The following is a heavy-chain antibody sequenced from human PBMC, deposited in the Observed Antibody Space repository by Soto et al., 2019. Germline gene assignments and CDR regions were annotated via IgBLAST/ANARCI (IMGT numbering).Heavy chain of an antibody. D-gene: IGHD3-22*01. J-gene: IGHJ4*02. V-gene: IGHV3-23*01. CDR2: ISGRGCST. CDR1: EFTFSSYA. CDR3: AKDSFHSSGYYHSQYYFDY. Sequence: GESLKISCAASEFTFSSYAMSWVRQAPGKGLEWVSAISGRGCSTYYADSVKGRFTISRDNSKNTRYLQMNSLRAEDTAVYYCAKDSFHSSGYYHSQYYFDYWGQGTLVTVSS.